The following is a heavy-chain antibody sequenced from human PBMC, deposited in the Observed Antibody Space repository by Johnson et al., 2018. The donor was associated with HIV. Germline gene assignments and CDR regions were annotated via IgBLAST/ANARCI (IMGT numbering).Heavy chain of an antibody. V-gene: IGHV3-11*01. CDR3: ARDLEYRNYEGPASSLVELGDDV. CDR1: GFTFTDYY. CDR2: ISTRGGGI. D-gene: IGHD4-11*01. Sequence: QVQLVESGGGLVKPGGSLRLSCAASGFTFTDYYITWIRQAPGKGLEGVSHISTRGGGIYYADSVKGRFTISRNNDRNSQYLQMNRLRAEDTALYYGARDLEYRNYEGPASSLVELGDDVRG. J-gene: IGHJ3*01.